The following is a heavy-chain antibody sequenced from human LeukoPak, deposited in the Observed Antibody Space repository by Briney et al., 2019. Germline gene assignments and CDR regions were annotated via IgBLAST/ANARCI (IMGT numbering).Heavy chain of an antibody. CDR1: GGSVTSSSFY. Sequence: SETLSLTCTLSGGSVTSSSFYWAWIRQPPGEGLECIGTINYSGITYYNSPLKSRVTISVDTSKNQFSLKLNSVTAADTAVYFCAKSGPAAGRPDAFDIWGQGTMVTVSS. V-gene: IGHV4-39*07. J-gene: IGHJ3*02. CDR2: INYSGIT. CDR3: AKSGPAAGRPDAFDI. D-gene: IGHD2-2*01.